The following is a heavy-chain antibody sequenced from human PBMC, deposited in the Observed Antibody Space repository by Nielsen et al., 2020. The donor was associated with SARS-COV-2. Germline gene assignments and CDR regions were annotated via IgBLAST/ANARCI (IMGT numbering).Heavy chain of an antibody. CDR1: GFTFDDYA. CDR3: GRQWLY. V-gene: IGHV3-74*01. D-gene: IGHD6-19*01. J-gene: IGHJ4*02. Sequence: GESLKISCAASGFTFDDYAMHWVRQAPGKGLVWVSRINGDGSATNYADSVKGRFTISRDNAKSTVYLQMSGLSVEDTAVYYCGRQWLYWGQGTLVTVSS. CDR2: INGDGSAT.